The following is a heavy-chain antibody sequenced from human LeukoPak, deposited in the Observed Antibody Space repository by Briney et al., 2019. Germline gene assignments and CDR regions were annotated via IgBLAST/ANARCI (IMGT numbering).Heavy chain of an antibody. D-gene: IGHD5-12*01. CDR2: IRQDGSDK. J-gene: IGHJ3*02. V-gene: IGHV3-7*05. Sequence: GGSLRLSCAASGFTFSSHWMSWVRQAPGKGLEWVANIRQDGSDKYYVDSVKGRFTISRGNAKNLLFLQMNTLRAEDTAVYYCAREDRRLTAFDIWGQGTTVTVSS. CDR1: GFTFSSHW. CDR3: AREDRRLTAFDI.